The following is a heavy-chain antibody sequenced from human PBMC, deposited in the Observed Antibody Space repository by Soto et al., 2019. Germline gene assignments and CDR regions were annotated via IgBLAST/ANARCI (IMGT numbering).Heavy chain of an antibody. J-gene: IGHJ4*02. CDR1: GGTFSSHA. Sequence: QVQLVQSGSEVKKPGSSVKVSCKASGGTFSSHAISWVRQAPGQGLEWMGCIIPIFGATNYAQKFQGRVTITADESTATAYMELSSLRSEDTAVYYCARAPFYEFWSGSYREKYFDYWGRGSLVSVSS. D-gene: IGHD3-3*01. V-gene: IGHV1-69*12. CDR3: ARAPFYEFWSGSYREKYFDY. CDR2: IIPIFGAT.